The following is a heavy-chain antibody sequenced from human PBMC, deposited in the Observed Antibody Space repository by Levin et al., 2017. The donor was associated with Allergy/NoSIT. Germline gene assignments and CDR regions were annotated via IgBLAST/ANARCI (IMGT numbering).Heavy chain of an antibody. Sequence: PGGSLRLSCAASGFSFSTYSMNWVRQAPGKGLEWVSSISTSSSYIYYADSVRGRFTVSRDNAKNSLYLQMNSLRAEDTAIYYCARDSHYSDSSGFYPDYWGQGTLVTVSS. CDR3: ARDSHYSDSSGFYPDY. J-gene: IGHJ4*02. D-gene: IGHD3-22*01. V-gene: IGHV3-21*01. CDR2: ISTSSSYI. CDR1: GFSFSTYS.